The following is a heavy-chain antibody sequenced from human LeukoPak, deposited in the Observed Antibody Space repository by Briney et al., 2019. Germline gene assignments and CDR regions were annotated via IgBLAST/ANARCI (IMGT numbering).Heavy chain of an antibody. CDR1: SDSISSSCYY. J-gene: IGHJ4*02. D-gene: IGHD5-12*01. CDR2: KYHSGNT. V-gene: IGHV4-39*07. Sequence: SETLSLTCTVSSDSISSSCYYWVWLPQPPGTGLEWIGNKYHSGNTYYNPSLKSRVTISVDTSKKQFSLKRTSVTAADTAVYYCARVITSGYYFFAYWGQGTLVTVSS. CDR3: ARVITSGYYFFAY.